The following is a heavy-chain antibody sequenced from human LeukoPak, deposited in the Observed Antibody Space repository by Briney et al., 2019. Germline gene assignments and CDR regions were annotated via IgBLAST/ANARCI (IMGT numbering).Heavy chain of an antibody. CDR2: ITGSIHYSGST. D-gene: IGHD3-10*01. J-gene: IGHJ6*02. CDR1: GGFISNYY. CDR3: ARDSRDYGSGSYWDV. V-gene: IGHV4-59*01. Sequence: SETLSLTCTVSGGFISNYYWNWILQPPGKGLEWIGYITGSIHYSGSTSYNPSLKSRVTISVDTSKNQFSLKLSSVTAADTAVYYCARDSRDYGSGSYWDVWGQGTTVTVSS.